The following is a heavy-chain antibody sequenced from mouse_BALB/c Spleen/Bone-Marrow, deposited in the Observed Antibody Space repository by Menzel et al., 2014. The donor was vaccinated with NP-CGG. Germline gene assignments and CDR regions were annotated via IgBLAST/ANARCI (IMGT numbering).Heavy chain of an antibody. V-gene: IGHV1S81*02. J-gene: IGHJ3*01. D-gene: IGHD2-3*01. Sequence: QVQLKQSGAELVKPGASVRLSCKASGYSFTTYWIHWVKQRPGQGLEWIGEINPSNGRTNYNEKFKSKATLTVDKSSSTAYMQLSSLTSEDSAVYYCARYDGPAWFAYCGQGTLVTVSA. CDR1: GYSFTTYW. CDR2: INPSNGRT. CDR3: ARYDGPAWFAY.